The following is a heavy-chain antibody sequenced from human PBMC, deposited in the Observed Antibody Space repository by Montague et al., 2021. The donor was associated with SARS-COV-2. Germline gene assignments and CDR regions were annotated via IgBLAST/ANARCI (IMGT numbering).Heavy chain of an antibody. CDR2: IYYSGST. J-gene: IGHJ6*02. D-gene: IGHD2-15*01. CDR1: GGSISSYY. CDR3: ARDTGEYCSGGSCLYGMDV. V-gene: IGHV4-59*01. Sequence: SETLSLICTVSGGSISSYYWSWIRQPPGKGLEWIGYIYYSGSTNYNPSLKSRVTISVDTSKNQFSLKLSSVTAADTAVYYCARDTGEYCSGGSCLYGMDVWGQGTTVTVSS.